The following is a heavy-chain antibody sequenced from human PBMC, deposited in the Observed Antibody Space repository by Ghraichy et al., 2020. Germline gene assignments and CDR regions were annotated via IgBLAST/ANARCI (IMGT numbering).Heavy chain of an antibody. CDR2: ISGSGGST. J-gene: IGHJ6*03. CDR3: AKDITAAIQSYYYYMDV. CDR1: GFTFSSYA. D-gene: IGHD2-2*02. Sequence: GGSLRLSCAASGFTFSSYAMSWVRQAPGKGLEWVSAISGSGGSTYYADSVKGRFTISRDNSKNTLYLQMNSLRAEDTAVYYCAKDITAAIQSYYYYMDVWGKGTTVTVSS. V-gene: IGHV3-23*01.